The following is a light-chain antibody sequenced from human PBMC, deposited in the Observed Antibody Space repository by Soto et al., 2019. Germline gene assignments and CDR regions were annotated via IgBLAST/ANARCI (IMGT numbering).Light chain of an antibody. CDR2: YDD. CDR3: AAWDDSLNGYV. Sequence: QSVLTQPPSVSEAPRQRVTISCSGSSFNIGNNAVNWYQQLPGKAPKLLIYYDDLLPSGVSDRFSGSKSGTSASLAISGLQSEDEAEYYCAAWDDSLNGYVFGTGTKLTVL. CDR1: SFNIGNNA. V-gene: IGLV1-36*01. J-gene: IGLJ1*01.